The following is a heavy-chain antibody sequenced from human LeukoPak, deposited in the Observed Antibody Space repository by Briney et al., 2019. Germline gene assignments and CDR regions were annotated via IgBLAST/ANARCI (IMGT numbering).Heavy chain of an antibody. Sequence: ASVKVSCKASGYTFTSYYMHWVRQAPGQGLEWMGIINPSGGSTSYAQKFQGRVTMTRDTSISTAYMELSRLRSDDTAVYYCAREAVAGTDYWGQGTLVTVSS. V-gene: IGHV1-46*01. J-gene: IGHJ4*02. D-gene: IGHD6-19*01. CDR1: GYTFTSYY. CDR3: AREAVAGTDY. CDR2: INPSGGST.